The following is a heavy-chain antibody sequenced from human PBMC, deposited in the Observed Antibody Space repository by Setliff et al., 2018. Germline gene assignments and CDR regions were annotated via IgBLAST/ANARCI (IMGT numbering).Heavy chain of an antibody. CDR3: ARAYYYGSGNSHKYYMDV. CDR2: FYHSGSM. J-gene: IGHJ6*03. CDR1: GGSISSSY. Sequence: PSETLSLTCTVSGGSISSSYWSWIRQRPGKGLEWIGYFYHSGSMNYNPSLKGRVTMSVDTSNNQLSLKLTSVSAADTAVYYCARAYYYGSGNSHKYYMDVWGKGTAVTVSS. V-gene: IGHV4-4*09. D-gene: IGHD3-10*01.